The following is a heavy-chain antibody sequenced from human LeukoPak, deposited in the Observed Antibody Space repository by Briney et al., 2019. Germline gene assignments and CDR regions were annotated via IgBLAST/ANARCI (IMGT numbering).Heavy chain of an antibody. CDR1: GGSISRGDYY. CDR2: IYYSGST. V-gene: IGHV4-30-4*08. Sequence: SETLSLTCTVSGGSISRGDYYWSWIRQPPGKGLEWFGYIYYSGSTYYNPSFKSRVTISVDTSKNQCSLKLSSVTAADTAVYYCASERTYYYDSSGYRWGQGTLVTVSS. CDR3: ASERTYYYDSSGYR. J-gene: IGHJ4*02. D-gene: IGHD3-22*01.